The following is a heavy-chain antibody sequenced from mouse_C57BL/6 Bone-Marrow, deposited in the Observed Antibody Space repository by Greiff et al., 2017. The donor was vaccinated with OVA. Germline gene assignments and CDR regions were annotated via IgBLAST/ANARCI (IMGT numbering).Heavy chain of an antibody. V-gene: IGHV1-81*01. CDR1: GYTFTSYG. CDR2: IYPRSGNT. J-gene: IGHJ1*03. D-gene: IGHD1-1*01. Sequence: VKLLESGAELARPGASVKLSCKASGYTFTSYGISWVKQRTGQGLEWIGEIYPRSGNTYYNAKFKGKATLTADKSSSTAYMELRSLTSEDSAVYFCARAGTTVVVGDWYFDVWGTGTTVTVSS. CDR3: ARAGTTVVVGDWYFDV.